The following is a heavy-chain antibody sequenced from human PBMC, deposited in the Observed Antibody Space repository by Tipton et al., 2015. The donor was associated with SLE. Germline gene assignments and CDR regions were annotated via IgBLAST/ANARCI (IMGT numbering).Heavy chain of an antibody. CDR2: IKSKTDGGTT. CDR1: GFTFSRYW. V-gene: IGHV3-15*01. D-gene: IGHD4-11*01. CDR3: TIPDVDYSNFYYGMDV. J-gene: IGHJ6*02. Sequence: GSLRLSCAASGFTFSRYWMNWVRQAPGKGLQWVGRIKSKTDGGTTDYAAPVKGRFSISRDDSKNTLFLQMNGLKTEDTAVYYCTIPDVDYSNFYYGMDVWGQGTTVTVSS.